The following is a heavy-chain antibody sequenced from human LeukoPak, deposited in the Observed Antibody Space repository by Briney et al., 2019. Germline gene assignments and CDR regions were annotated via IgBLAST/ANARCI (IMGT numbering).Heavy chain of an antibody. CDR1: GFTFSSYW. CDR3: ARDLHYSPDF. CDR2: IKSDDST. Sequence: GGSLRLSCAASGFTFSSYWMHWVRQAPGKGLVWVSRIKSDDSTTYADSVKGRFTISRDNAKNTLYLQMDSLRDEDTAVYDCARDLHYSPDFWGQGTLVTVSS. J-gene: IGHJ4*02. D-gene: IGHD2-21*01. V-gene: IGHV3-74*01.